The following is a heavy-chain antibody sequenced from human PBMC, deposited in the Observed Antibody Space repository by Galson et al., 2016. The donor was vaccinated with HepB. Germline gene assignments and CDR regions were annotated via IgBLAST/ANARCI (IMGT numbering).Heavy chain of an antibody. J-gene: IGHJ4*02. CDR2: ISGSGVIT. CDR1: GFTFSSYA. Sequence: SLRLSCAASGFTFSSYAMSWVRQAPGKGLEWVSAISGSGVITYYADSVKGRFTISRDNSKNTLYLQMNSLGAEDTAVYYCAKDQKRRLLSPITVAGTDYWGQGTLVTVSS. CDR3: AKDQKRRLLSPITVAGTDY. V-gene: IGHV3-23*01. D-gene: IGHD6-19*01.